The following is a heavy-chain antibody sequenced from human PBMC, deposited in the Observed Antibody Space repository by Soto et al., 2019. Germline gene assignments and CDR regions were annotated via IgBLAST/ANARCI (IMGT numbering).Heavy chain of an antibody. CDR3: ARDGYDGSGSPYPDY. CDR1: GGSMSEYF. CDR2: VYYLGST. V-gene: IGHV4-59*01. D-gene: IGHD3-10*01. J-gene: IGHJ4*02. Sequence: SETLSLTCTVSGGSMSEYFWSWIRQSPGKGLEWIGYVYYLGSTDYNPSLKGRVTISVDTSKRQFSLKLSSVTVADTAVYYCARDGYDGSGSPYPDYWGPGAQVTVSS.